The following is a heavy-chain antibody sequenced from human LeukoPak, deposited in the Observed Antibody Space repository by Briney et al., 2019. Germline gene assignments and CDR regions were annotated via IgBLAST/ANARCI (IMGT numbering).Heavy chain of an antibody. CDR2: IYHSGST. Sequence: SETLSLTCAVSSGSISSGGYSWSWLRQPPGQGLEWIGYIYHSGSTYSNPSLKSRVTISVDRSKNQFSLELSSVTAADTAVYYCARAKGSRLSAAGARYFDYWGQGTLVTVSS. CDR3: ARAKGSRLSAAGARYFDY. V-gene: IGHV4-30-2*01. D-gene: IGHD6-13*01. CDR1: SGSISSGGYS. J-gene: IGHJ4*02.